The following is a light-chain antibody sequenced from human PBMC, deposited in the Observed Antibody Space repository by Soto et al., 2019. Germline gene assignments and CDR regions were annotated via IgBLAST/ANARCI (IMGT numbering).Light chain of an antibody. V-gene: IGKV4-1*01. Sequence: DIVMTQSPDSLAVSLGERATINCKSSQSVLYSNNKKNYLAWYQQKPGQPPKLLIYWASTRESGVPDRFSGSGSRTEFTLAISSLQPDDFATYYCLQYNASPWTFGQGTKVDIK. CDR1: QSVLYSNNKKNY. CDR3: LQYNASPWT. CDR2: WAS. J-gene: IGKJ1*01.